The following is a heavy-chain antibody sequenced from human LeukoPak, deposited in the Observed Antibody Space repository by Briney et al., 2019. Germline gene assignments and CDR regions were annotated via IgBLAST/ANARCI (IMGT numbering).Heavy chain of an antibody. CDR1: GFTFSSYG. Sequence: GGSLRLSCAASGFTFSSYGMHWVRQAPGKGLKWVAVISYDGSNKYYADSVKGRFTISRDNSKNTLYLQKNSLRAEDTAVYSCARDLRVFSSSWSSFDYWGQGTLVTVSS. CDR3: ARDLRVFSSSWSSFDY. CDR2: ISYDGSNK. J-gene: IGHJ4*02. D-gene: IGHD6-13*01. V-gene: IGHV3-30*03.